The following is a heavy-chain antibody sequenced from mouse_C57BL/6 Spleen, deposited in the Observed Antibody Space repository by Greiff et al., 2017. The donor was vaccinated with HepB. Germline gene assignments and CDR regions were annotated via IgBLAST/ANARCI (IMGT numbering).Heavy chain of an antibody. J-gene: IGHJ2*01. Sequence: QVQLKESGAELARPGASVKMSCKASGYTFTSYTMHWVKQRPGQGLEWIGYINPSSGYTKYNQKFKDKATLTADKSSSTAYMQLSSLTSEDSAVYYCARIYYDYDEFDYWGQGTTLTVSS. CDR2: INPSSGYT. CDR3: ARIYYDYDEFDY. CDR1: GYTFTSYT. V-gene: IGHV1-4*01. D-gene: IGHD2-4*01.